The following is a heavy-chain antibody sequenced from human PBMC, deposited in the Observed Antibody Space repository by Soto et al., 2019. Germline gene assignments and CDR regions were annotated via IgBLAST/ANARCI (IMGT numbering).Heavy chain of an antibody. CDR3: ARDIYGDYLGYGMYV. J-gene: IGHJ6*02. CDR2: IGTAGET. D-gene: IGHD4-17*01. Sequence: EVQLVESGGGLVQPGGSLRLSCAASGFTFSSYDMHWVRQATGKSLEWVSAIGTAGETYYPGSVKVRFTISREHAKNSLYLQMNSLRAGDTAVYYGARDIYGDYLGYGMYVWGQGTTVTVSS. CDR1: GFTFSSYD. V-gene: IGHV3-13*04.